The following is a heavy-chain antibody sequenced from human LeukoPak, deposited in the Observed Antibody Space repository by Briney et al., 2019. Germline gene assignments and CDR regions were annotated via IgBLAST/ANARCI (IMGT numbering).Heavy chain of an antibody. Sequence: GGSLGLSCAASGFTFSNYAMSWVRQAPGKGLEWVSATSNSGGNTYYADSVKGRFTISRDNAKNSLYLQVNSLRAEDTAVYYCARRRYNWNAIDYWGQGTLVTVSS. V-gene: IGHV3-23*01. D-gene: IGHD1-20*01. CDR3: ARRRYNWNAIDY. CDR2: TSNSGGNT. CDR1: GFTFSNYA. J-gene: IGHJ4*02.